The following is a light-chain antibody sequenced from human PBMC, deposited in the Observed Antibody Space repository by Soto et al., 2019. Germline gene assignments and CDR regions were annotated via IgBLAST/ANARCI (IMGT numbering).Light chain of an antibody. CDR1: QSVRSDY. J-gene: IGKJ4*01. CDR3: QQYGNSPDT. Sequence: EIVLTQSPDTLSLSPGEGATLSCRASQSVRSDYLAWYQQKPGQAPRVLIYDASSRATGLPDRFSGSGSGTDFTLTVSRLEPEDFAVYYCQQYGNSPDTFGGGTKVEIK. CDR2: DAS. V-gene: IGKV3-20*01.